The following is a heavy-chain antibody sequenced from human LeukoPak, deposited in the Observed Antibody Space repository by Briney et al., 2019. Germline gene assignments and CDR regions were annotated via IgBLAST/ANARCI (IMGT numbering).Heavy chain of an antibody. CDR3: ARGPTSSGWYAERWEFRGDYYYYMDV. Sequence: GASVKVSCKASGGTFSSYAISWVRQAPGQGLEWMGGIIPIFGTANYAQKFQGRVTITADESTSTAYMELSSLRSEDTAVYYCARGPTSSGWYAERWEFRGDYYYYMDVWGKGTTVTVSS. J-gene: IGHJ6*03. D-gene: IGHD6-19*01. V-gene: IGHV1-69*13. CDR2: IIPIFGTA. CDR1: GGTFSSYA.